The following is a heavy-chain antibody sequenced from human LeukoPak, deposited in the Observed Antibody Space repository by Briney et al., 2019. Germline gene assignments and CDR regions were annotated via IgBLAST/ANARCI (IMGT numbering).Heavy chain of an antibody. Sequence: GESLKISCKGSGYTFTNYWIGWVRQMPGKGLEWMGLIYPGDSETRYSPSFQGHVTLSADKSINTAYLQWSSLKASDTAIYYCARPYCDTTTCYSYFDFWGQGTLVSVSS. J-gene: IGHJ4*02. V-gene: IGHV5-51*01. CDR1: GYTFTNYW. D-gene: IGHD2-2*01. CDR3: ARPYCDTTTCYSYFDF. CDR2: IYPGDSET.